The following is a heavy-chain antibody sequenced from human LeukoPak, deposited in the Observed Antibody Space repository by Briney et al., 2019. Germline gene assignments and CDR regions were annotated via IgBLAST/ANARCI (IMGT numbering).Heavy chain of an antibody. CDR3: ARDPHRITIFGVVTPGDFDY. V-gene: IGHV1-2*06. CDR2: INPNSGGT. D-gene: IGHD3-3*01. CDR1: GYTFTGYY. Sequence: ASVKVSCKASGYTFTGYYMHGVRQAPGQGLEWMGRINPNSGGTNYAQKFQGRVTMTRDTYISTAYMELSRLRSDDPAVYYCARDPHRITIFGVVTPGDFDYWGQGTLVTVSS. J-gene: IGHJ4*02.